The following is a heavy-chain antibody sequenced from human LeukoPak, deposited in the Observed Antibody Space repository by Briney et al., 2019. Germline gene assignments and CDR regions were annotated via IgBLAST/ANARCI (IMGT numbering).Heavy chain of an antibody. J-gene: IGHJ4*02. D-gene: IGHD3-9*01. CDR3: AKALYYDILTGYYPDY. Sequence: PGGSLRLSCAASGFTFSSYGMSWVRQAPGKGLEWISSISGSGGSTYYADSVQGRFTISRDNSRNTLYLQMNSLRAEDTAVYYCAKALYYDILTGYYPDYWGQGTLVTVSS. CDR1: GFTFSSYG. CDR2: ISGSGGST. V-gene: IGHV3-23*01.